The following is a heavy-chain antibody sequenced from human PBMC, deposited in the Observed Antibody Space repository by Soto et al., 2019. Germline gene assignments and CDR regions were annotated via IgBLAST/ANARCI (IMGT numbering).Heavy chain of an antibody. CDR3: ARVLYYGSGSYSPYGMDV. D-gene: IGHD3-10*01. CDR2: VSPPFRTS. CDR1: GVSFNNNG. Sequence: QVQLVQSGAEVKKPGSSVKVSCKTSGVSFNNNGIGWVRQAPGHGLEWMGGVSPPFRTSNYARKFQGRISITADESTGTVHMELSSLTSEDTAQYYCARVLYYGSGSYSPYGMDVWGQGTTVTVSS. J-gene: IGHJ6*02. V-gene: IGHV1-69*01.